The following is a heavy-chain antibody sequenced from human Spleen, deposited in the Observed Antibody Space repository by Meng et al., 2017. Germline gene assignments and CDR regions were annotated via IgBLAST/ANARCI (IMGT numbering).Heavy chain of an antibody. J-gene: IGHJ4*02. V-gene: IGHV4-34*01. D-gene: IGHD4-11*01. CDR3: ARGPTTMAHDFDY. CDR1: GGSFSDYY. CDR2: INHSGST. Sequence: QVQLHQVGAGLLKPSETLSLTCVGSGGSFSDYYWSWIRQPPGKGLEWIGEINHSGSTNYNPSLESRATISVDTSQNNLSLKLSSVTAADSAVYYCARGPTTMAHDFDYWGQGTLVTVSS.